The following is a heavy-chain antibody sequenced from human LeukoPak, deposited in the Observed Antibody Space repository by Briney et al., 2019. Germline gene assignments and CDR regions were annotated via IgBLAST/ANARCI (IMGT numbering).Heavy chain of an antibody. Sequence: SETLSRTCAVYGGSFSGYYWSWIRQPPGKGLEWIGEINHSGSTNYNPSLKSRVTISVDTSKNQFSLKLSSVTAADTAVYYCARGLSRLRFLEWLPTHFDYWGQGTLVTVSS. CDR2: INHSGST. J-gene: IGHJ4*02. V-gene: IGHV4-34*01. CDR3: ARGLSRLRFLEWLPTHFDY. CDR1: GGSFSGYY. D-gene: IGHD3-3*01.